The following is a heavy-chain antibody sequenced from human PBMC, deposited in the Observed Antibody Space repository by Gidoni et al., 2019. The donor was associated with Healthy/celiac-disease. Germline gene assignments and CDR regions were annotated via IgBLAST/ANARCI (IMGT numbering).Heavy chain of an antibody. CDR2: ISSSSSYI. D-gene: IGHD6-19*01. Sequence: EVQLVESGGGLVKPGGSLRLSCAASGFPFSSYSMNWVRQAPGKGLEWVSSISSSSSYIYYADSVKGRFTISRDNAKNSLYLQMNSLRAEDTAVYYCARDAPYRDSSGYWYFDLWGRGTLVTVSS. CDR3: ARDAPYRDSSGYWYFDL. CDR1: GFPFSSYS. V-gene: IGHV3-21*01. J-gene: IGHJ2*01.